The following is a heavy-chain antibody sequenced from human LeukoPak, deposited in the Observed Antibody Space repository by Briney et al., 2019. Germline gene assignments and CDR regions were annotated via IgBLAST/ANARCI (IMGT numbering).Heavy chain of an antibody. V-gene: IGHV3-72*01. J-gene: IGHJ4*02. D-gene: IGHD1-26*01. Sequence: GGSLRLSCATSGFTFSTYSMDWVRQAPGKGLEWVGRTRNKANSYTTQYAASVKGRFTISRDDSENSLYLQMNGLKTEDTAVYYCARVRVGASRVGFDYWGQGTLVTVSS. CDR2: TRNKANSYTT. CDR3: ARVRVGASRVGFDY. CDR1: GFTFSTYS.